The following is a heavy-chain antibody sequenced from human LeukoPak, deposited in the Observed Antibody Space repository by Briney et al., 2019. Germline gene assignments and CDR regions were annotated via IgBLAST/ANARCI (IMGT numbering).Heavy chain of an antibody. CDR2: IYTSGTS. J-gene: IGHJ4*02. Sequence: PSETLSLTCTVSGGSISSGSYDWYWIRQPAGKGLEWIGHIYTSGTSNYNPSLKSRVTISVDTSKNQFSLKLSSVTAADTAVYYCARGVVIAPQTFDYWGQGTLVTVSS. V-gene: IGHV4-61*09. CDR1: GGSISSGSYD. D-gene: IGHD2-21*01. CDR3: ARGVVIAPQTFDY.